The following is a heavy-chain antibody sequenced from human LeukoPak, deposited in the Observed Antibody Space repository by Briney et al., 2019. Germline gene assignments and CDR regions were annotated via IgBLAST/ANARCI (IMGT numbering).Heavy chain of an antibody. D-gene: IGHD6-13*01. J-gene: IGHJ5*02. Sequence: SETLSLTCTVSGGSISSGSYYWGWIRQPPGKGLEWIGSIYHSGSTYYNPSLKSRVTISVDTSKNQFSLKLSSVTAADTAVYYCARAYFSSWYMNWFDPWGQGTLVTVSS. CDR3: ARAYFSSWYMNWFDP. V-gene: IGHV4-39*07. CDR1: GGSISSGSYY. CDR2: IYHSGST.